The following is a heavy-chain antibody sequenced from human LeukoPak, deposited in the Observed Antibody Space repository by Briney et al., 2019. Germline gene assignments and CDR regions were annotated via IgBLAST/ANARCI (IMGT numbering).Heavy chain of an antibody. D-gene: IGHD4-17*01. V-gene: IGHV3-53*01. CDR1: GFTVSSNY. Sequence: GGSLRLSCAASGFTVSSNYMSWVRQAPGKGLEWVSVIYSGGSTYYADSVKGRFTISRDNSKNTLYLQMNSLRAEDTAVYYCASRSTTYGDYPSDYWGQGTLVTVSS. J-gene: IGHJ4*02. CDR2: IYSGGST. CDR3: ASRSTTYGDYPSDY.